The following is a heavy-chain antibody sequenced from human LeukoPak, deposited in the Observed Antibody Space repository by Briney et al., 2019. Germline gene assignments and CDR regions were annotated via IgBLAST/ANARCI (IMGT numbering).Heavy chain of an antibody. V-gene: IGHV4-39*01. CDR2: MDDSEST. CDR1: GASVSSSSYG. J-gene: IGHJ3*02. CDR3: ARKPYSSSYENAAFDI. Sequence: SETLSLTWTVSGASVSSSSYGSGWLRQPPWKGLEWSGRMDDSESTYSNRSVKSRFTISVDTSKNQFSLKLTSVTAADTAVYSCARKPYSSSYENAAFDIWGPRTMVTVSS. D-gene: IGHD6-13*01.